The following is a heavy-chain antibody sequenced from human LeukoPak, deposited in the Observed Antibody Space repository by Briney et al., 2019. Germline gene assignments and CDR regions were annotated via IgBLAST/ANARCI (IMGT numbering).Heavy chain of an antibody. V-gene: IGHV4-34*01. CDR2: INHSGST. CDR3: ARVGSYDSSGYYFDY. J-gene: IGHJ4*02. Sequence: SETLSLTCAVYGGSFSGYYWSWICQPPGKGLEWIGEINHSGSTNYNPSLKSRVTISVDTSKNQFSLKLSSVTVADTAVYYCARVGSYDSSGYYFDYWGQGTLVTVSS. CDR1: GGSFSGYY. D-gene: IGHD3-22*01.